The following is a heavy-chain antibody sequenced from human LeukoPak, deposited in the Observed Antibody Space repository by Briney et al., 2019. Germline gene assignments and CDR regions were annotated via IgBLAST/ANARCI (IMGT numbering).Heavy chain of an antibody. CDR2: INPSGGST. J-gene: IGHJ4*02. CDR1: GYTFTNYY. CDR3: ARASSSSSGFDY. V-gene: IGHV1-46*01. Sequence: GASVKVSCKASGYTFTNYYIHRVRQAPGQGLEWMGIINPSGGSTSYAQKFQGRVTMTRGTSTSTVYMELSSLRCEDTAFYYCARASSSSSGFDYWGQGILVTVSS. D-gene: IGHD6-6*01.